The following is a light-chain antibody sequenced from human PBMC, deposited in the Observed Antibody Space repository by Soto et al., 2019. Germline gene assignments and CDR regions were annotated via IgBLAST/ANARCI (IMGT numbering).Light chain of an antibody. V-gene: IGKV3-20*01. Sequence: EIVLTQSPGTLSFSPGERATLSCRASQSVSSSYLAWYQQKPGQAPRLLIYGASSRATDIPDRFSGSGSGTDFTLTISRLEPEDFAVYYCQQYGSSHTFGQGTKLEIK. CDR1: QSVSSSY. CDR3: QQYGSSHT. J-gene: IGKJ2*01. CDR2: GAS.